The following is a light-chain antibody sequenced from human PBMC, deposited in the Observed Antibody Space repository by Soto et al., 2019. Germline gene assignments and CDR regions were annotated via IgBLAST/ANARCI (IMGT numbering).Light chain of an antibody. CDR1: SGHSSYA. CDR2: LSSDGSH. CDR3: QSWDTGARVV. V-gene: IGLV4-69*01. J-gene: IGLJ2*01. Sequence: QLVLTQSPSASASLGASVKLTCTLSSGHSSYAIAWHQQQPEKGPRYLMTLSSDGSHSKGDGIPDRFSGSSSGAERYLTICSLQSEDEADYYCQSWDTGARVVFGGGTKLTVL.